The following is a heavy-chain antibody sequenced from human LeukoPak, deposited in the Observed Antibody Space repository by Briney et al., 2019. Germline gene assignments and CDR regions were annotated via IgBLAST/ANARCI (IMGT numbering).Heavy chain of an antibody. CDR3: ATFVQLVGVQAVHDY. D-gene: IGHD6-13*01. J-gene: IGHJ4*02. CDR2: ISTYSGNT. Sequence: ASVKVSCKASGNTFTTYGISWVRQAPGQGLEWMGWISTYSGNTNLAQNLQGRVTMTTDTSTSTAYMELRSLRSDDTAVYYCATFVQLVGVQAVHDYWGQGTLVTVSS. V-gene: IGHV1-18*01. CDR1: GNTFTTYG.